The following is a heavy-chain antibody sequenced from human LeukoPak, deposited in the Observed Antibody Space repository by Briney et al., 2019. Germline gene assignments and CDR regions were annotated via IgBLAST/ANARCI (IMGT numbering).Heavy chain of an antibody. V-gene: IGHV4-39*01. CDR3: ARSVYIVVEYYFDC. CDR2: ICYSGST. D-gene: IGHD2-15*01. J-gene: IGHJ4*02. Sequence: SETLSLTCTVSGGSISSSSYCWGWIRQPPGKGLEWIGTICYSGSTFYNPSLKSRVTISVDTSKNQFSLRLSSVTAANTAVYYCARSVYIVVEYYFDCWGQGALVTVSS. CDR1: GGSISSSSYC.